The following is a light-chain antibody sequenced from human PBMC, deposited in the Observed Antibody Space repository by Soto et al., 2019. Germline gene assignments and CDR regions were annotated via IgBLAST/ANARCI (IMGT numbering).Light chain of an antibody. V-gene: IGKV3-20*01. CDR2: GAS. CDR1: QSVSSN. J-gene: IGKJ3*01. Sequence: DIVLTQSPGTLSLSPGERATLSCRASQSVSSNLAWYQQKPGQAPRLLIYGASSRATGIPDRFSGSGSGTDFTLTIRRLVPEDSAVYYCQQYGSSPFTFGPGTKVDIK. CDR3: QQYGSSPFT.